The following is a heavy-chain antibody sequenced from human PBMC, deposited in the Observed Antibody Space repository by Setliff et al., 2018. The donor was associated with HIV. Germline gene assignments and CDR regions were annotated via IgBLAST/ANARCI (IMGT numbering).Heavy chain of an antibody. Sequence: SVKVSCKASGGTFSTYPMNWVRQAPGQGLEWMGGIIPFFRTTNYAQKFQGRVTVTADISTSTAYMELRSLRSDDTAVYYCARGSAYWDFDYWGQGTLVTVSS. V-gene: IGHV1-69*06. CDR3: ARGSAYWDFDY. J-gene: IGHJ4*02. CDR2: IIPFFRTT. CDR1: GGTFSTYP. D-gene: IGHD2-8*02.